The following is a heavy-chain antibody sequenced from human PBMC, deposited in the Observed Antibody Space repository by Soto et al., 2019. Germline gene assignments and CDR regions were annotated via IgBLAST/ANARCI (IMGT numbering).Heavy chain of an antibody. CDR1: GGSIRSYF. V-gene: IGHV4-59*01. Sequence: QMQLQASGPGLVKPSETLSLTCTVSGGSIRSYFWSWIRQAPGKKLEWLGYVYHNGNTNYNPSLRSRLKLLVATSNNRPSLNWKSVTAADAAVYYCAVPGPAGLWGRGTLVTVAS. J-gene: IGHJ2*01. CDR2: VYHNGNT. D-gene: IGHD7-27*01. CDR3: AVPGPAGL.